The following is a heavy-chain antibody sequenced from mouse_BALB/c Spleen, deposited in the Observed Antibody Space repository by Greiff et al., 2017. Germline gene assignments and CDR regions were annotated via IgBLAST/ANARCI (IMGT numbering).Heavy chain of an antibody. V-gene: IGHV1S16*01. CDR1: GYTFTSYY. CDR2: INPSNGGT. J-gene: IGHJ3*01. Sequence: VQLQQPGAELVKPGASVKLSCKASGYTFTSYYMYWVKQRPGQGLEWIGGINPSNGGTNFNEKFKSKATLTVDKSSSTAYMQLSSLTSEDSAVYYCTPGAWFAYWGQGTLVTVSA. CDR3: TPGAWFAY.